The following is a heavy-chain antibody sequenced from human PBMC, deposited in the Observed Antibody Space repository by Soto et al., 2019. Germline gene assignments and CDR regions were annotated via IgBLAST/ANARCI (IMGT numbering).Heavy chain of an antibody. Sequence: EVQLVESGGGLVQPGGSLRLSCAVSGLTFSNYWMNWVRQAPGKGLVWVSRINSDGSSTDYADSVKGRFTISRDNARNTLYLEMPSLRAEDTALSYCGRGGRIVAAASVDWGQGTLVTVSS. CDR2: INSDGSST. CDR1: GLTFSNYW. J-gene: IGHJ4*02. D-gene: IGHD6-25*01. CDR3: GRGGRIVAAASVD. V-gene: IGHV3-74*01.